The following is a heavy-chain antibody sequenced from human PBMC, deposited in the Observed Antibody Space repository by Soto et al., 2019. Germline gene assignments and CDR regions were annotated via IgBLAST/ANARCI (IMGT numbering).Heavy chain of an antibody. D-gene: IGHD3-22*01. CDR3: ARDGPPYCYDSSGYQGYFQH. V-gene: IGHV1-69*06. CDR2: IIPIFGTA. CDR1: GGTFSSYA. J-gene: IGHJ1*01. Sequence: GASVKVSCKASGGTFSSYAISWVRQAPGQGLEWMGGIIPIFGTANYAQKFQGRVTITADKSTSTAYMELSSLRSEDTAVYYCARDGPPYCYDSSGYQGYFQHWGQGTLVTVSS.